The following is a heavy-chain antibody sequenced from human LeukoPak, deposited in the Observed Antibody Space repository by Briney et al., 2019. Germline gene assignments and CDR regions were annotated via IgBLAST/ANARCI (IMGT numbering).Heavy chain of an antibody. CDR1: GYTFTSYD. J-gene: IGHJ5*02. CDR3: ARKRAAPRWFDP. CDR2: MNPNSGNT. Sequence: ASVKVSCKASGYTFTSYDINWVRQATGQGLEWMGWMNPNSGNTGYAQKFQGRVIMTRNTSISTAYMELSSLRSEDTAVYYCARKRAAPRWFDPWGQGTLVTVSS. D-gene: IGHD6-13*01. V-gene: IGHV1-8*01.